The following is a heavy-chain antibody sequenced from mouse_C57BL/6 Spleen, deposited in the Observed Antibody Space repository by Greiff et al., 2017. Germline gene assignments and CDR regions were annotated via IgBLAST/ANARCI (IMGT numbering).Heavy chain of an antibody. D-gene: IGHD2-2*01. V-gene: IGHV1-26*01. CDR1: GYTFTDYY. CDR3: AKGLRRVNAMDD. CDR2: INPNNGGT. J-gene: IGHJ4*01. Sequence: VQLQQSGPELVKPGASVKISCKASGYTFTDYYMNWVKQSHGKSLEWIGDINPNNGGTSYNQKFKGKATLTVDKSSSTAYMELRRLTSEDSAVYYWAKGLRRVNAMDDWGKGTSVTVSS.